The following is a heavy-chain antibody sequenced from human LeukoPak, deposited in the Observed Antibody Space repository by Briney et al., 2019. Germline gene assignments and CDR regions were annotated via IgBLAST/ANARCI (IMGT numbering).Heavy chain of an antibody. J-gene: IGHJ4*02. CDR3: ASGGRGVTQLRD. CDR2: ISAYNGNT. Sequence: ASVKVSCKASGYTFTSYGISWVRQAPGQGLEWMGWISAYNGNTNYAQKLQGRVTMTTDTSTGTAYMELRSLRPDDTAVYYCASGGRGVTQLRDWGQGTLVTVSS. D-gene: IGHD3-16*01. V-gene: IGHV1-18*01. CDR1: GYTFTSYG.